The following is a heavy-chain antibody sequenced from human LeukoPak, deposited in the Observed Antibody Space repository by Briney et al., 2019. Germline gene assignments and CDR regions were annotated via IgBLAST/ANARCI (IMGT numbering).Heavy chain of an antibody. CDR2: ITGGGGST. Sequence: GGSLRLSCAASGFTFSSYAMSWVRQAPGKGLEWVSAITGGGGSTYHADSVKGRFTISRGNSQNTLFLQMSSLRAEDSAIFYCAKGSASARPYYFDSWGQGILVTVSS. D-gene: IGHD2-15*01. J-gene: IGHJ4*02. CDR1: GFTFSSYA. CDR3: AKGSASARPYYFDS. V-gene: IGHV3-23*01.